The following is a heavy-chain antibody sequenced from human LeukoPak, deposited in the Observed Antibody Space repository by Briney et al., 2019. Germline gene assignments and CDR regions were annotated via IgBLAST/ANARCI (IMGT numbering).Heavy chain of an antibody. Sequence: GASVKVSCKASGYTFTGYYMHWVRQAPGQGLEWMGWINPNSGGTNYAQKFQGRVTITIDTSITTAYMDLSSLTSDDTAVFYCVTGWSSGVGYWGQGSLVTVSS. CDR2: INPNSGGT. V-gene: IGHV1-2*02. CDR3: VTGWSSGVGY. J-gene: IGHJ4*02. D-gene: IGHD6-19*01. CDR1: GYTFTGYY.